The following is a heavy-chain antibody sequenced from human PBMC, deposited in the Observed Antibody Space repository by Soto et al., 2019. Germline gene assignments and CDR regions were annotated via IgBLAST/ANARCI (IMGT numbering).Heavy chain of an antibody. Sequence: PSETLSLTCTVSGGSISSGGYYWSWIRQPPGKGLEWIGYIYYSGSTNYNPSLKSRVTISVDTSKNQFSLKLSSVTAADTAVYYCARLEYSSGWWPTHWGQGTLVTVSS. D-gene: IGHD6-19*01. V-gene: IGHV4-61*08. CDR3: ARLEYSSGWWPTH. CDR1: GGSISSGGYY. CDR2: IYYSGST. J-gene: IGHJ4*02.